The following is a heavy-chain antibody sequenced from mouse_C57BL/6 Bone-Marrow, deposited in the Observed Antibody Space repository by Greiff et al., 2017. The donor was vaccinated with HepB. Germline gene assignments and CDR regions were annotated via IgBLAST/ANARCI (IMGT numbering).Heavy chain of an antibody. D-gene: IGHD1-1*02. V-gene: IGHV3-6*01. CDR1: GYSITSGYY. Sequence: EVKLVESGPGLVKPSQSLSLTCSVTGYSITSGYYWNWIRQFPGNKLEWMGYISYDGSNNYNPSLKNRISITRDTSKNQFFLKLNSVTTEDTATYYCARYGGDAMDYWGQGTSVTVSS. CDR2: ISYDGSN. J-gene: IGHJ4*01. CDR3: ARYGGDAMDY.